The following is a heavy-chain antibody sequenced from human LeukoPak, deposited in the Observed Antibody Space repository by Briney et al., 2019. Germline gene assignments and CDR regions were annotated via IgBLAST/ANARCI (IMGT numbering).Heavy chain of an antibody. CDR3: ARVSYYYGSGDYYYGMDV. D-gene: IGHD3-10*01. V-gene: IGHV6-1*01. CDR2: TYYRSKWYN. Sequence: SQTLSLTCAISGDSVSSNSAAWNWIRQSPSRGLEWLGRTYYRSKWYNDYAVSVKSRITINPDTSKNQFSLQLNSVTPEDTAVHYCARVSYYYGSGDYYYGMDVWGKGTTVTVSS. CDR1: GDSVSSNSAA. J-gene: IGHJ6*04.